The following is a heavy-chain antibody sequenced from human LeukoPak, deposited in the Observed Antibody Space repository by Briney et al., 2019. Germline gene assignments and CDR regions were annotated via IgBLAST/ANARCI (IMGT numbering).Heavy chain of an antibody. V-gene: IGHV3-21*01. CDR2: ISSSSSYI. D-gene: IGHD2-15*01. Sequence: GGSLRLSCAASGFTFSSYGMNWVRQAPGKGLEWVSSISSSSSYIYYADSVKGRFTISRDNAKNSLYLQMNSLRAEDTAVYYCARDYCSGGSCYSRWSDPWGQGTLVTVSS. CDR1: GFTFSSYG. J-gene: IGHJ5*02. CDR3: ARDYCSGGSCYSRWSDP.